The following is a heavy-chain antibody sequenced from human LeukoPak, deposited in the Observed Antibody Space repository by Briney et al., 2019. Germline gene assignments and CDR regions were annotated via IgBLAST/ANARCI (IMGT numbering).Heavy chain of an antibody. V-gene: IGHV3-23*01. CDR2: ISGSGGST. CDR3: AKEGVTYYYDSSGYYYLDY. D-gene: IGHD3-22*01. Sequence: GGSLRLSCAASGFTFSSYAMSRVRQAPGKGLEWVSAISGSGGSTYYADSVKGRFTISRDNSKNTLYLQMNSLRAEDTAVYYCAKEGVTYYYDSSGYYYLDYWGQGTLVTVSS. J-gene: IGHJ4*02. CDR1: GFTFSSYA.